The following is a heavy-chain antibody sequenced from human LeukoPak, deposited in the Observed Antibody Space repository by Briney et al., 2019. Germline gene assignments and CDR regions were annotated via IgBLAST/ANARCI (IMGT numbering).Heavy chain of an antibody. J-gene: IGHJ6*04. CDR3: AELGITMIGGV. Sequence: GGSLRLSCTASGFTFTNAWMTWVRQAPGKGLEWVSYISSSGSTIYYADSVKGRFTISRDNAKNSLYLQMNSLRAEDTAVYYCAELGITMIGGVWGKGTTVTISS. V-gene: IGHV3-48*03. CDR2: ISSSGSTI. CDR1: GFTFTNAW. D-gene: IGHD3-10*02.